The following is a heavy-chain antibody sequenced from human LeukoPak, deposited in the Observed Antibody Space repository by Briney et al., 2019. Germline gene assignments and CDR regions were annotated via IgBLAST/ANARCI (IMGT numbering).Heavy chain of an antibody. D-gene: IGHD6-6*01. V-gene: IGHV3-30*18. CDR2: ISYDGSNK. J-gene: IGHJ1*01. CDR3: AKALQSIAAPNFQH. CDR1: GFTFSSYG. Sequence: GGSLRLPCAASGFTFSSYGMHWVRQAPGKGLEWVAVISYDGSNKYYADSVKGRFTISRDNSKNTLYLQMNSLRAEDTAVYYCAKALQSIAAPNFQHWGQGTLVTVSS.